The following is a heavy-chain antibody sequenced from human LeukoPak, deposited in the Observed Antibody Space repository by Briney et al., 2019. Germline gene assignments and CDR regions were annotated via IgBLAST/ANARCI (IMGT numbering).Heavy chain of an antibody. Sequence: SETLSLTCTVSGGSIISGTYYWGWIRQPPGKGLEWIGTIYYTGSTYYNPSLKSRVTISVDTSKNQFSLKLNSVTAADTAVYYCARLQGSWFDPWGQGILVTVSS. V-gene: IGHV4-39*01. J-gene: IGHJ5*02. CDR1: GGSIISGTYY. CDR3: ARLQGSWFDP. CDR2: IYYTGST. D-gene: IGHD2-15*01.